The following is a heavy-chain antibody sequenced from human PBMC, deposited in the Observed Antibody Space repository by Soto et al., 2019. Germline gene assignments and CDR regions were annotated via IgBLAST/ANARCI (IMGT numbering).Heavy chain of an antibody. V-gene: IGHV1-18*01. CDR2: ISAYNGNT. J-gene: IGHJ4*02. D-gene: IGHD3-10*01. CDR3: ARAFNYYGSGRYSLDLYDY. Sequence: QVQLVQSGAEVKKPGASVKVSCKASGYTFTSYGISWVRQAPGQGLEWMGCISAYNGNTNYEQKLQGRGTMTTDTSTSTAYMELRSLRSDDTAVYYCARAFNYYGSGRYSLDLYDYLGQGTLVTVSS. CDR1: GYTFTSYG.